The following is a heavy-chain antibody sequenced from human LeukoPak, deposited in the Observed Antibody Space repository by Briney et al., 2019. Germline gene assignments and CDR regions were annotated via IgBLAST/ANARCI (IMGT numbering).Heavy chain of an antibody. CDR2: IIPIFGTA. CDR3: ARPPPNCGGDCPWVY. CDR1: GGTFSSYA. J-gene: IGHJ4*02. D-gene: IGHD2-21*02. V-gene: IGHV1-69*13. Sequence: GASVKVSCKASGGTFSSYAISWVRQAPGQGLEWMGGIIPIFGTANYAQKFQGRVTITADESTSTAYMELSSLRSEDTAVYYCARPPPNCGGDCPWVYWGQGTLVTVSS.